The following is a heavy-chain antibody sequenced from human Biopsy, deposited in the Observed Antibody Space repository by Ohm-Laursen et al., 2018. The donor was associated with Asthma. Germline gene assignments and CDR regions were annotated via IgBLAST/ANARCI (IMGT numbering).Heavy chain of an antibody. CDR1: GYNFISFV. CDR3: ARTYCDFLTGQVKDVFGV. V-gene: IGHV1-3*04. CDR2: VNTGNGDT. Sequence: ASAQVSCKAFGYNFISFVIHWVRQAPGQRLVWMGWVNTGNGDTKYSQKFQGRVTITRDTSASTAYMELRSLRSEDTATYYCARTYCDFLTGQVKDVFGVWGQGTMVTVSS. D-gene: IGHD3-9*01. J-gene: IGHJ3*01.